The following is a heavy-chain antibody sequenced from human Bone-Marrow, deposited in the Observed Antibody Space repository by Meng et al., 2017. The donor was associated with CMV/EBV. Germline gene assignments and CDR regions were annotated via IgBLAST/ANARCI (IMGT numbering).Heavy chain of an antibody. D-gene: IGHD3-22*01. CDR3: ARATFGDYYDSSGSLYYYYGMDV. Sequence: GSLRLSCTVSGGSISSSSYYWGWIRQPPGKGLEWIGSIYYSGSTYYNPSLKSRVTISVDTSKNQFSLKLSSVTAADTAVYYCARATFGDYYDSSGSLYYYYGMDVWGQGTTVTVYS. V-gene: IGHV4-39*07. CDR2: IYYSGST. J-gene: IGHJ6*02. CDR1: GGSISSSSYY.